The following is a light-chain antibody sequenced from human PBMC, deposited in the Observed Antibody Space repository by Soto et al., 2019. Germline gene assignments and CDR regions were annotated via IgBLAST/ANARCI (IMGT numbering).Light chain of an antibody. Sequence: QSVLTQPASVSGSPGQSISIPCTGTSSDVGGYKYVSWYQQHPGKAPKLIMYDVSSRPSGVSTRFSGSKSGNTASLTISGLQDEDEADYYCSSFTTFRLYVLGTGTKVTV. CDR2: DVS. J-gene: IGLJ1*01. CDR3: SSFTTFRLYV. CDR1: SSDVGGYKY. V-gene: IGLV2-14*03.